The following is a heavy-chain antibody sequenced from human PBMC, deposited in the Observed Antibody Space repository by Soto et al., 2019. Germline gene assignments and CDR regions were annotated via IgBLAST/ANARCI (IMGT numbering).Heavy chain of an antibody. D-gene: IGHD3-22*01. CDR1: GFSLSNARMG. CDR2: IFANDEE. V-gene: IGHV2-26*01. CDR3: ARMGDYYDNAGDAFDL. J-gene: IGHJ3*01. Sequence: QVTLKESGPVLVKPTETLTLTCTVSGFSLSNARMGVSWIRQPPGKALEWRAHIFANDEESYNTSLRSRLTISRDTSKNQVVLTMTNMDPVDTATYYCARMGDYYDNAGDAFDLWGQGTRVTVSS.